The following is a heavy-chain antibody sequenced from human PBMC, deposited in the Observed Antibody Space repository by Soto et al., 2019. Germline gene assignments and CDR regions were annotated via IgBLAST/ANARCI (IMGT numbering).Heavy chain of an antibody. CDR1: GGSISASF. CDR3: AVLPSYSGYNSSAFDI. V-gene: IGHV4-59*01. CDR2: ISYSGTT. Sequence: QVQLQESGPGLVKPSETLSLTCTVSGGSISASFWSWIRQPPGKGLEWIGYISYSGTTTYNPSLKSRLTMSVDTYKNQFSLRLSSVTAADAAVYYCAVLPSYSGYNSSAFDILGQGTMVTVSS. J-gene: IGHJ3*02. D-gene: IGHD5-12*01.